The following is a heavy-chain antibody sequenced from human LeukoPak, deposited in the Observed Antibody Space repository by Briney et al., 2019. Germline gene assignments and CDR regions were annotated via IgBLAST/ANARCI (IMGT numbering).Heavy chain of an antibody. V-gene: IGHV3-15*01. CDR1: GFTFSNAW. CDR3: TTEEEGNWGFDY. CDR2: IKSKTDGGTT. D-gene: IGHD7-27*01. J-gene: IGHJ4*02. Sequence: GGSLRLSCAASGFTFSNAWMSWVRQAPGKGLEWVGRIKSKTDGGTTDYAAPVKGRFTISRDDSKNTLYLQMNSLKTEDTAVYYCTTEEEGNWGFDYWGQGTLVTVSS.